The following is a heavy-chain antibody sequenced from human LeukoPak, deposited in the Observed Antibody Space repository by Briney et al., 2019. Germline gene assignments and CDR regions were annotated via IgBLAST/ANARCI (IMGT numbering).Heavy chain of an antibody. D-gene: IGHD6-13*01. CDR3: AREHSSSWAYYYYYGMDV. V-gene: IGHV4-61*01. CDR1: GGSVSSGSYY. J-gene: IGHJ6*02. CDR2: IYYSGST. Sequence: SETLSLTCTVSGGSVSSGSYYWSWIRQPPGKGLEWIGYIYYSGSTNYNPSLKSRVTISVDTSKNQFPLKLSSVTAADTAVYYCAREHSSSWAYYYYYGMDVWGQGTTATVSS.